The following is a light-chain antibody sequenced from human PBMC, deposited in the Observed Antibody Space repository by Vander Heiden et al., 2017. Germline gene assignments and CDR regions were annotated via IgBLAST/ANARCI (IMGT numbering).Light chain of an antibody. V-gene: IGLV1-40*01. CDR2: DNN. CDR3: QSYDRSLTGWV. CDR1: RSNIGAVYD. J-gene: IGLJ3*02. Sequence: QSVLTQPPSVSGAPGQKVTISCTGSRSNIGAVYDVHWYQQLPGTAPKLLIYDNNSRPSGVPDRFSGSKSGTSASLAITGLQAEDEADYYCQSYDRSLTGWVFGGGTKLTVL.